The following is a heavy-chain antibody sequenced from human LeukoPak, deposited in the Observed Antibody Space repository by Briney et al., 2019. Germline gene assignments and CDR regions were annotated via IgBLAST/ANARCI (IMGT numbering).Heavy chain of an antibody. CDR1: GFTFTSSS. CDR2: ISYDIYSK. J-gene: IGHJ4*02. Sequence: GGSLRLSCAASGFTFTSSSMHWVRQAPGKGLEGGAVISYDIYSKYYADSVRGRFTISRDNSENTLYLQMNSLRGEDTAVYYCARDAWSVRSYFDYWGQGTLVTVSS. CDR3: ARDAWSVRSYFDY. D-gene: IGHD2-8*01. V-gene: IGHV3-30*04.